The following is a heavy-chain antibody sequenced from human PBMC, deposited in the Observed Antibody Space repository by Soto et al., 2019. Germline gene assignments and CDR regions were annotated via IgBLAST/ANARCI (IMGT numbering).Heavy chain of an antibody. V-gene: IGHV4-31*03. J-gene: IGHJ5*02. CDR1: GGSISSGGYY. Sequence: SETLSLTCTVSGGSISSGGYYWSWIRQHPGKGLEWIGYIYYSGSTYYNPSLKSRVTISVDTSKNQFSLKLSSVTAADTAVYYRARESGYNIWFDPWGQGTLVTVSS. CDR2: IYYSGST. CDR3: ARESGYNIWFDP. D-gene: IGHD5-12*01.